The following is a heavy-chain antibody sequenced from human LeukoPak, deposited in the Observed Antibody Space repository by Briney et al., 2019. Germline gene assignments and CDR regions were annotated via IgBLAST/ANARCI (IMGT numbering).Heavy chain of an antibody. CDR2: INHSGST. J-gene: IGHJ4*02. CDR3: ARGCITTSCMDY. Sequence: PSETLSLTCALSGGSFSTYYWSWIRQPPGKGLEWIGGINHSGSTNYNPSLKSRVTISVDTSKNQFSLKASSVTAADTALYYCARGCITTSCMDYWGQGTLVTVSS. CDR1: GGSFSTYY. V-gene: IGHV4-34*01. D-gene: IGHD2-2*01.